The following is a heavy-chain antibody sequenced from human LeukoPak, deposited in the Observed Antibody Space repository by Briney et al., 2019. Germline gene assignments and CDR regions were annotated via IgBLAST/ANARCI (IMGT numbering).Heavy chain of an antibody. D-gene: IGHD3-3*01. J-gene: IGHJ3*02. CDR3: ARVPTYDFWSGTRWYDAFDI. V-gene: IGHV4-4*07. CDR2: IYTSGST. Sequence: PSETLSLTCTVSGGSISSYYWSWIRQPAGEGLEWIGRIYTSGSTNYNPSLKSRVTMSVDTSKNQFSLKLSSVTAADTAVYYCARVPTYDFWSGTRWYDAFDIWGQGTMVTVSS. CDR1: GGSISSYY.